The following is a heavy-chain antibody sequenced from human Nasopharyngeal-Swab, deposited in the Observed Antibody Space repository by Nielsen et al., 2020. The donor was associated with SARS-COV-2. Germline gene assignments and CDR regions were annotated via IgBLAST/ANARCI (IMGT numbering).Heavy chain of an antibody. D-gene: IGHD5-18*01. Sequence: WILQPPGKGLEWIGSIYYSGSTYYNPSLKSRVTISVDTSKNQFSLKLSSVTAADTAVYYCARDKRGIQLSLWGQGTLVTVSS. V-gene: IGHV4-39*07. CDR2: IYYSGST. CDR3: ARDKRGIQLSL. J-gene: IGHJ4*02.